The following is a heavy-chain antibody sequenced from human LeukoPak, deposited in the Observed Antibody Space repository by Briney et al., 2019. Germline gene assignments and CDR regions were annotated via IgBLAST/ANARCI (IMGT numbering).Heavy chain of an antibody. J-gene: IGHJ3*02. Sequence: GGSLRLSFKASGFTFNNYGLHWVRQAPGKGLEWVAFIRFDGSYTYYADSVKGRFTISRDNSKNTLYLQMNSLRAEDTAVYYCAKDHPMGDAFDIWGQGTMVTVSS. CDR2: IRFDGSYT. CDR1: GFTFNNYG. D-gene: IGHD1-26*01. V-gene: IGHV3-30*02. CDR3: AKDHPMGDAFDI.